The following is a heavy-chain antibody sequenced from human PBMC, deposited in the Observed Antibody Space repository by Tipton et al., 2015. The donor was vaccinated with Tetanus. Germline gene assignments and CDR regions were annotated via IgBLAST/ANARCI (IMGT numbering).Heavy chain of an antibody. J-gene: IGHJ5*02. CDR3: ARATSTGPAYNWFDP. Sequence: TLSLTCAVSGGSISSGGYSWTWIRQPPGKGLQRIGYMYYSGTTHYNPSLKSRVTISIDRSKNQLSLKLTSVTAADTAVYYCARATSTGPAYNWFDPWGQGTLVTVSS. CDR2: MYYSGTT. D-gene: IGHD2-8*02. V-gene: IGHV4-30-2*01. CDR1: GGSISSGGYS.